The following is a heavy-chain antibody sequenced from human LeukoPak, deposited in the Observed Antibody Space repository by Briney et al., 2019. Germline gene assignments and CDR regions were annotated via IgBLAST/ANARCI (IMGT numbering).Heavy chain of an antibody. V-gene: IGHV3-30-3*01. CDR2: ISYDGSNK. Sequence: GGSLRLSCAASGFTFSSYAMHWVRQAPGKGLEWVAVISYDGSNKYYADSVKGRFTISRDNAKNSLYLQMNSLRAEDTAVYYCARDQGSGYYYPFDYWGQGTLVTVSS. D-gene: IGHD3-22*01. J-gene: IGHJ4*02. CDR1: GFTFSSYA. CDR3: ARDQGSGYYYPFDY.